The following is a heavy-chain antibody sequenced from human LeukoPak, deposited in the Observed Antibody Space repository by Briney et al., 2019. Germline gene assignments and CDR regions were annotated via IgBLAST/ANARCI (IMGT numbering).Heavy chain of an antibody. D-gene: IGHD3-9*01. J-gene: IGHJ4*02. V-gene: IGHV3-64D*06. CDR3: VKGRRNDILSGFGE. Sequence: GGSLRLSCSGSGFTFSSYAMHWVRLAPGKRLEYVSGLSGYGGDTYYADIVKGRFTISRDNSENTLYLHVGSLRDEDTAVYYCVKGRRNDILSGFGEWGQGTLVTVSS. CDR1: GFTFSSYA. CDR2: LSGYGGDT.